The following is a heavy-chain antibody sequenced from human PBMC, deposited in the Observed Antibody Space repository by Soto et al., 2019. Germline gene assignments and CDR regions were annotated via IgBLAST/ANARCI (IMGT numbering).Heavy chain of an antibody. CDR2: ISYDGSNK. CDR3: AREGLAEAPDY. D-gene: IGHD6-13*01. Sequence: QVQLVESGGGVVQPGRSLRLSCAASGFTFSSYAMHWVRQAPGKGLEWVAVISYDGSNKYYADSVKGGFTISRDNSKNTLYLQMNSLRAEDTAVYYCAREGLAEAPDYWGQGTLVTVSS. V-gene: IGHV3-30-3*01. CDR1: GFTFSSYA. J-gene: IGHJ4*02.